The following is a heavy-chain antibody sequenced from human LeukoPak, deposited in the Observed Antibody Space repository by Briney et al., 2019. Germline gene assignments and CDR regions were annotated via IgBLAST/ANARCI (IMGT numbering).Heavy chain of an antibody. Sequence: PSETLSLTCTVSGGSLSSGDYYWSWIRQPPGKGLEWIGYISHSGGTYYNPSLESRVTISVDTSKNQFSLKLSSVTAADTAVYYCARGRPTNYYGSGVPFDYWGQGTLVTVSS. CDR3: ARGRPTNYYGSGVPFDY. CDR1: GGSLSSGDYY. J-gene: IGHJ4*02. V-gene: IGHV4-30-4*01. D-gene: IGHD3-10*01. CDR2: ISHSGGT.